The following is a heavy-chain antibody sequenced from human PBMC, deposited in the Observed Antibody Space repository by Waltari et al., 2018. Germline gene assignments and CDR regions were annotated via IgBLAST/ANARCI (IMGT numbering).Heavy chain of an antibody. J-gene: IGHJ4*02. V-gene: IGHV1-69*02. CDR3: AMGRAVGATAQYYFAY. CDR1: GGTFSSYT. Sequence: QVQLVQSGAEVKKPGSSVKVSCKASGGTFSSYTISWVRQAPGQGLEWMGRISPILGIANYAQKFQGRVTISADKSTSTAYMALSSLSSEDTAVYYWAMGRAVGATAQYYFAYWGQGTLVTVSS. CDR2: ISPILGIA. D-gene: IGHD1-26*01.